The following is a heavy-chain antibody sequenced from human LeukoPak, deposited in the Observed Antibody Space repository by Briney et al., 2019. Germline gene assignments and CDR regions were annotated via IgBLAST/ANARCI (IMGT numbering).Heavy chain of an antibody. CDR3: ARGDASSGYY. Sequence: GGSLRLSCAASGFTFSSYAMSWVRQAPGKGLEWVSAISGSGGSTYYADSVKGRFTISRDNAKNSLYLQMNSLRAEDTAVYYCARGDASSGYYWGQGTLVTVSS. V-gene: IGHV3-23*01. CDR2: ISGSGGST. CDR1: GFTFSSYA. J-gene: IGHJ4*02. D-gene: IGHD3-22*01.